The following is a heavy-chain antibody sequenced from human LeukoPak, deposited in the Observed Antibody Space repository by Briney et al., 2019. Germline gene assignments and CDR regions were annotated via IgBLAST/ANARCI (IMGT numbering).Heavy chain of an antibody. CDR1: GFTVSSNY. CDR2: IYSGGST. D-gene: IGHD3-22*01. J-gene: IGHJ4*02. CDR3: ARDSSGTNFDY. V-gene: IGHV3-66*02. Sequence: GGSLRLSCAASGFTVSSNYMSWVRQAPGKGLEWVSVIYSGGSTYYADSVKGRFTISRDNSKNTLYLQMNSLRAEDTAVYYCARDSSGTNFDYWGQGTLATVSS.